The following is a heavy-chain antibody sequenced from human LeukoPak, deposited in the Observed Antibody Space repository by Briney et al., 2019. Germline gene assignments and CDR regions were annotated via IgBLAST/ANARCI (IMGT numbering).Heavy chain of an antibody. CDR1: GYTFTGYY. J-gene: IGHJ5*02. CDR3: ARRTAAALDP. Sequence: ASVKVSCKASGYTFTGYYMHWVRQAPGQGLEWMGWINPNSGGTKYAQKFQGRVTMTRDTSISTAYMELSSLTSDDTAVYYCARRTAAALDPWGQGTLVTVSS. D-gene: IGHD2-2*01. CDR2: INPNSGGT. V-gene: IGHV1-2*02.